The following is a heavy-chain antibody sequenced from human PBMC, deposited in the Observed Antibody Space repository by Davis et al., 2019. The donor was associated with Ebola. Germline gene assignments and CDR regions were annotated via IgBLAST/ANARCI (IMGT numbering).Heavy chain of an antibody. D-gene: IGHD2-15*01. CDR3: AKGIVVVVAANYYGMDV. J-gene: IGHJ6*02. CDR2: IYDHST. Sequence: PGGSLRLSCAVSGFAVSSNHMSWVRQAPGKGLEWVSVIYDHSTAYADSVRGRFIISRDKSNNTLYLEMNSLRVDDTAVYYCAKGIVVVVAANYYGMDVWGQGTTVTVSS. V-gene: IGHV3-53*05. CDR1: GFAVSSNH.